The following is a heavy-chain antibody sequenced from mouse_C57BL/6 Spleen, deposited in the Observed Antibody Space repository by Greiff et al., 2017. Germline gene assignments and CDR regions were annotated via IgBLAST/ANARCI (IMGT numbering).Heavy chain of an antibody. J-gene: IGHJ4*01. CDR1: GYTFTSYG. CDR2: IYPRSGNT. V-gene: IGHV1-81*01. Sequence: VKVVESGAELARPGASVKLSCKASGYTFTSYGISWVKQRTGQGLEWIGEIYPRSGNTYYNEKFKGKATLTADKSSSTAYMELRSLTSEDSAVYFCARFPYYYGSRSAMDYWGQGTSVTVSS. CDR3: ARFPYYYGSRSAMDY. D-gene: IGHD1-1*01.